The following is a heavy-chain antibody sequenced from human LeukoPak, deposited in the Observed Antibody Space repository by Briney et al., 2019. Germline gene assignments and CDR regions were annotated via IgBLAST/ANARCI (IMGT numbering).Heavy chain of an antibody. CDR2: INHRGNT. CDR1: GGSFSGYY. Sequence: SETLSLTCAVYGGSFSGYYWSWIRQPPGKGLEWIGEINHRGNTNYNPSLKSRVTISADTSKNQFSLKLSSVTAADTAVYYCARPSDCSATTCVGPFHYWGQGTLVTVSS. V-gene: IGHV4-34*01. J-gene: IGHJ4*02. D-gene: IGHD2-2*01. CDR3: ARPSDCSATTCVGPFHY.